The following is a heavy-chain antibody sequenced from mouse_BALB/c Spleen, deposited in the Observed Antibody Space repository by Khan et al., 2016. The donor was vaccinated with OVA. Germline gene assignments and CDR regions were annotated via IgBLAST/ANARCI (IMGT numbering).Heavy chain of an antibody. CDR3: ARMNYFGYTFAY. CDR1: GYTFTDYY. J-gene: IGHJ3*01. CDR2: ISPGSGDN. D-gene: IGHD1-2*01. Sequence: QVQLQQSGAELARPGASVKLSCKASGYTFTDYYINWVKQRTGQGLEWIGEISPGSGDNYYNERFKGKVILTEDKSSSTAYMQISSLTSEASSVLCCARMNYFGYTFAYWGQGTLVTVSA. V-gene: IGHV1-77*01.